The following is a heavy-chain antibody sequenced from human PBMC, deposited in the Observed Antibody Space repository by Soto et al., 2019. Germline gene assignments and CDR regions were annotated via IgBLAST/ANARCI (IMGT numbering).Heavy chain of an antibody. D-gene: IGHD1-26*01. CDR3: ARDWVGATTRQYYYGMDV. V-gene: IGHV1-3*01. CDR2: INAGNGNT. CDR1: GYTFTSYA. Sequence: ASVKVSCKASGYTFTSYAMHWVRQAPGQRLEWMGWINAGNGNTKYSQKFQGRVTITRDTSASTAYMELSSLRSEDTAVYYRARDWVGATTRQYYYGMDVWGQGTTVTVSS. J-gene: IGHJ6*02.